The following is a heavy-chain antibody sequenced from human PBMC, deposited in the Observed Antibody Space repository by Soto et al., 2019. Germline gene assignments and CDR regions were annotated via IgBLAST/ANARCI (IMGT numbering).Heavy chain of an antibody. J-gene: IGHJ6*02. CDR3: ARGTEIAVRPPTYNYYYYGMDV. CDR2: IIPIFGTA. CDR1: GGTLSSYA. Sequence: SVKVSCKASGGTLSSYAISWVRQAPGQGLEWMGGIIPIFGTANYAQKFQGRVTITADESTSTAYMELSSLRSEDTAVYYCARGTEIAVRPPTYNYYYYGMDVWGQGTTVTVSS. D-gene: IGHD6-6*01. V-gene: IGHV1-69*13.